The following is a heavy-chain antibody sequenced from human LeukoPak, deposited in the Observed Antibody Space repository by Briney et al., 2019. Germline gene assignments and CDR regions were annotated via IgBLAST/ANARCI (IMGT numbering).Heavy chain of an antibody. V-gene: IGHV3-21*01. D-gene: IGHD6-19*01. CDR3: AREPGGWDPICYFDY. CDR2: ISSSSSYI. J-gene: IGHJ4*02. Sequence: GGSLRLSCAASGFTFSSYSMNWVRQAPGKGLEWVSSISSSSSYIYYADSVKGRFTISRGNAKNSLYLQMNSLRAEDTAVYYCAREPGGWDPICYFDYWGQGTLVTVSS. CDR1: GFTFSSYS.